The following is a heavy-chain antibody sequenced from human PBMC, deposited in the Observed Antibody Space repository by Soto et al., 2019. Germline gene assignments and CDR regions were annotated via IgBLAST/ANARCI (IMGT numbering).Heavy chain of an antibody. CDR1: GFTFSSYS. D-gene: IGHD3-3*01. V-gene: IGHV3-21*01. CDR3: ARMYYDFWSGYYTGMSDGMDV. Sequence: EVQLVESGGGLVKPGGSLRLSCAASGFTFSSYSMNWVRQAPGKGLEWVSSISSSSSYIYYADSVKGRFTISRDNAKNSLYLQMNSLRAEDTAVYYCARMYYDFWSGYYTGMSDGMDVWGQGTTVTVSS. J-gene: IGHJ6*02. CDR2: ISSSSSYI.